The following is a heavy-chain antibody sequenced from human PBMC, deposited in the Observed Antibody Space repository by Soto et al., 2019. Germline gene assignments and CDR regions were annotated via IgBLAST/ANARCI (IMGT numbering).Heavy chain of an antibody. Sequence: QVQLVQSGAEVKKPGSSVKVSCKASGGTFSSYAISWVRQAPGQGLEWMGGIIPIFGTANYAQKFQGRVTITADESTSTAYMELSSLRSEDTAVYYCAREVPRYYDSSGYIDYWGQGAQVTVSS. CDR2: IIPIFGTA. CDR1: GGTFSSYA. J-gene: IGHJ4*02. D-gene: IGHD3-22*01. V-gene: IGHV1-69*01. CDR3: AREVPRYYDSSGYIDY.